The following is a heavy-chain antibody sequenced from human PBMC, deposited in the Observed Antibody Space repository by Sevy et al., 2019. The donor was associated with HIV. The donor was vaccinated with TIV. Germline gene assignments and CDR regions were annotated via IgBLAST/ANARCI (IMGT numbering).Heavy chain of an antibody. Sequence: ASAKVSCKASGYTFTSYGISWVRQAPGQGLEWMGWISAYNGNTNYARTLQGRVTMTTDTSTSIAYMELRSLRSEDTAVYYCARVLDSGSSFDYLGQGTLVTVSS. CDR1: GYTFTSYG. CDR2: ISAYNGNT. V-gene: IGHV1-18*01. J-gene: IGHJ4*02. CDR3: ARVLDSGSSFDY. D-gene: IGHD3-10*01.